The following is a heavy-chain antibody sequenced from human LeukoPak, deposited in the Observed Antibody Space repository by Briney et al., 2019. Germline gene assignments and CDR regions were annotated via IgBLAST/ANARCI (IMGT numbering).Heavy chain of an antibody. CDR3: ARTQLEGGGNYYYYGMDV. D-gene: IGHD2-2*01. V-gene: IGHV3-11*01. Sequence: GGSLRLSCAASGFTFSDYYMSWIRQAPGQGLEWVSYISTSGSTIYYADYVKGRFTISRDNAKNSLYLQMSSLRAEDTAVYYCARTQLEGGGNYYYYGMDVWGQGTTVTVSS. J-gene: IGHJ6*02. CDR2: ISTSGSTI. CDR1: GFTFSDYY.